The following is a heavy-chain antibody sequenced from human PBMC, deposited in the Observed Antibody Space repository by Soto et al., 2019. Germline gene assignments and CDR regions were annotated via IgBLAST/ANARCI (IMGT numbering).Heavy chain of an antibody. J-gene: IGHJ5*02. D-gene: IGHD2-2*01. CDR3: PKDTRDCSSTSCNPGNNWVGP. V-gene: IGHV3-30*18. CDR2: ISYDGSKK. Sequence: PGGSLRLSCAASGFTFSSYGMHWVRQAPGKGLEWVAIISYDGSKKYYADSVKGRFTISRDNSENTLYLQMNSLGAEDTAVYYCPKDTRDCSSTSCNPGNNWVGPWGRGTLVTVSS. CDR1: GFTFSSYG.